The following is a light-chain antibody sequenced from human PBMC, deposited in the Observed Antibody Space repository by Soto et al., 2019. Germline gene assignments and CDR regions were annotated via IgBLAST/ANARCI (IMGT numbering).Light chain of an antibody. J-gene: IGKJ1*01. CDR3: GQGTRWPGT. CDR1: QSLVYSDGNTY. CDR2: EVS. Sequence: DVVMTQSPLSLPVTLGQPASISCRSSQSLVYSDGNTYLNWFQQRPGQSPRGLIYEVSNRDSGVPHRYSGSGSGTDFTLIISRVEPDEVGVYYCGQGTRWPGTFGQGTKVEIK. V-gene: IGKV2-30*01.